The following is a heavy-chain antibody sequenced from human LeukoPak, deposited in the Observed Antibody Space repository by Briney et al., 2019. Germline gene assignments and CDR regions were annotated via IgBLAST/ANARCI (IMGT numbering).Heavy chain of an antibody. V-gene: IGHV3-33*06. D-gene: IGHD5-12*01. Sequence: PGGSLRLSCAASGFTFSSYGMHWVRQAPGKGLEWVAVIWYDGSNKYYADSVKGRFTISRDNSKNTLYLQMNSLRAEDTAVYYCAKVSYSGYDCDYWGQGTLVTVSS. CDR2: IWYDGSNK. J-gene: IGHJ4*02. CDR3: AKVSYSGYDCDY. CDR1: GFTFSSYG.